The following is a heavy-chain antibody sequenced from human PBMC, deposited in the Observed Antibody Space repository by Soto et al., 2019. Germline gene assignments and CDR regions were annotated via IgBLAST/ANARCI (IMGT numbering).Heavy chain of an antibody. Sequence: QGQLVQSGGGLVKPAGSLSLSCTASGFTVSDYHMIQNRQAPGEGLEWGSCINDSGDTIYHLDFLKGRITNSRENANNPLFLQMNIRRVDDTAFYYCAREAHGFLELSSVFAFDIWGQGTMVTVSS. V-gene: IGHV3-11*01. J-gene: IGHJ3*02. D-gene: IGHD3-3*01. CDR3: AREAHGFLELSSVFAFDI. CDR1: GFTVSDYH. CDR2: INDSGDTI.